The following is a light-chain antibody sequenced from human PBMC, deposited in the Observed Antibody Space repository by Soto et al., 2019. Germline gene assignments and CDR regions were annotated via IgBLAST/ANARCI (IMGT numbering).Light chain of an antibody. CDR2: DVG. CDR3: CSYAGSYTDV. V-gene: IGLV2-11*01. Sequence: QSALTQPRSVSGSPGQSVTISCTGTSSDVGSYNYVSWYQQHPGKAPKLMIYDVGKRPSGVPDRFSGSKSGNTASLTISGLQAEDEADYYCCSYAGSYTDVFGTGTKLTVL. J-gene: IGLJ1*01. CDR1: SSDVGSYNY.